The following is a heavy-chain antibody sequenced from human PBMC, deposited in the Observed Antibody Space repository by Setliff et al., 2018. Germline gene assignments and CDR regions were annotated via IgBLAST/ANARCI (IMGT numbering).Heavy chain of an antibody. CDR3: ARDRVLGSTWYELIASDF. CDR2: ISVYNGDT. CDR1: IDSDISYG. D-gene: IGHD6-13*01. V-gene: IGHV1-18*01. Sequence: ASVKVSCKVPIDSDISYGISWLRQAPGQGPEWMGWISVYNGDTSYAQKFQGRVTITMDSSTNTAHMELRSLRSDDTAIYYCARDRVLGSTWYELIASDFWGQGSLVTVSS. J-gene: IGHJ4*02.